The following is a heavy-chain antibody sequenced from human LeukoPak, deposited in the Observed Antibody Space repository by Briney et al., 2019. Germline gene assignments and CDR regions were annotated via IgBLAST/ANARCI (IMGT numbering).Heavy chain of an antibody. CDR1: GFTFSSYA. V-gene: IGHV3-30-3*01. Sequence: GGSLRLSCAASGFTFSSYAMHWVRQAPGKGLEWVAVISYDGSNKYYADSVKGRFTISRDNSKNTLYLQMNSLRAEDTAVYYCARGDIVVVPAAIGSGDYYYYGMDVWGKGTTVTVSS. CDR3: ARGDIVVVPAAIGSGDYYYYGMDV. CDR2: ISYDGSNK. J-gene: IGHJ6*04. D-gene: IGHD2-2*01.